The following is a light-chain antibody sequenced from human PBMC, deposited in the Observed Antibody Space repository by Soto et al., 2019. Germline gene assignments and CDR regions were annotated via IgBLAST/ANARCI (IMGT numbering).Light chain of an antibody. CDR3: QHYHNSLWT. J-gene: IGKJ1*01. Sequence: EVVLTQSPGTLSLSPGERATLSCRASQSVRSTYLAWYQQKPGQAPRLLIYDASSRATDIPDRFSGSGSGTDFTLTISRLEPEDFALYYCQHYHNSLWTFGQGTKVIFK. V-gene: IGKV3-20*01. CDR2: DAS. CDR1: QSVRSTY.